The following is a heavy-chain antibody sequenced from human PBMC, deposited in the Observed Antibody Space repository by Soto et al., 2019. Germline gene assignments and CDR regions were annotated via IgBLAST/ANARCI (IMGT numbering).Heavy chain of an antibody. CDR1: GFTFSDYY. D-gene: IGHD3-3*01. CDR3: ARDRGADFWSACVDP. Sequence: QVQLVESGGGLVKPGGSLRLSCAASGFTFSDYYITWIRQAPGKGLEWVSYISSSGNTIYYADSVKGRFTISRDNAKNSLYLQMSTLRADDTAVYYCARDRGADFWSACVDPWGQGTLVTVSS. CDR2: ISSSGNTI. J-gene: IGHJ5*02. V-gene: IGHV3-11*01.